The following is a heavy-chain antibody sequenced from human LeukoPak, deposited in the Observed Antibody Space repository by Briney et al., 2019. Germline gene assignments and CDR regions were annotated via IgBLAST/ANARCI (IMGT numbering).Heavy chain of an antibody. CDR3: ARGWDYDSGGRPTAYVY. J-gene: IGHJ4*02. D-gene: IGHD3-22*01. V-gene: IGHV1-69*06. CDR2: IIPIFGTA. Sequence: GASVKVSCKASGYTFTSYYTHWVRQAPGQGLEWMGGIIPIFGTANYAQKFQGRVTITADKSTSTVYMELNSLKSEDTAVYHCARGWDYDSGGRPTAYVYWGQGTLVTVSS. CDR1: GYTFTSYY.